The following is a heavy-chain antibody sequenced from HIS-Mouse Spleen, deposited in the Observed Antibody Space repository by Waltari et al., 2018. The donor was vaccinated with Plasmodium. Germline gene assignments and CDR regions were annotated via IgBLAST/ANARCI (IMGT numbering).Heavy chain of an antibody. CDR3: AKGAGAPGYFDL. V-gene: IGHV3-33*06. J-gene: IGHJ2*01. CDR1: GFTSSSFG. CDR2: IWYDGSNK. Sequence: QVQLVESGGGVVQPGRSRRLSCAAAGFTSSSFGMHSVRQAPGKGLEWVAVIWYDGSNKYYADSVKGRFTISRDNSKNTLYLQMNSLRAEDTAVYYCAKGAGAPGYFDLWGRGTLVTVSS.